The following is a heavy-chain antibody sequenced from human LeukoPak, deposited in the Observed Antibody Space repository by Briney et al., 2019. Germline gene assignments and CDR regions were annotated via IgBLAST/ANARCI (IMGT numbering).Heavy chain of an antibody. J-gene: IGHJ5*02. Sequence: PSETLSLTCTVSGGSISSGGYYWSWIRQPPGKGLEWIGEINHSGSTNYNPSLKSRVTISVDTSKNQFSLKLSSVTAADTAVYYCAREKYSSRGFDPWGQGTLVTVSS. CDR1: GGSISSGGYY. V-gene: IGHV4-39*07. CDR2: INHSGST. CDR3: AREKYSSRGFDP. D-gene: IGHD6-13*01.